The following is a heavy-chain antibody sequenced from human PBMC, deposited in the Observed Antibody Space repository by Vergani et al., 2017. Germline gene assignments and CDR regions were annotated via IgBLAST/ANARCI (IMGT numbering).Heavy chain of an antibody. D-gene: IGHD3-16*01. CDR3: ARTSDPYVGEKYIWFDP. CDR1: VYPFRTYY. J-gene: IGHJ5*02. Sequence: QVQLVQSGGEVEKPGASVTVSCKASVYPFRTYYISWVRQAPGQGLEWMGWISPFNGKTKYTQKFQGRVTMTTDTSTTTAYLERRSLTSDDTAVYYCARTSDPYVGEKYIWFDPWGQGTLVTVSS. V-gene: IGHV1-18*04. CDR2: ISPFNGKT.